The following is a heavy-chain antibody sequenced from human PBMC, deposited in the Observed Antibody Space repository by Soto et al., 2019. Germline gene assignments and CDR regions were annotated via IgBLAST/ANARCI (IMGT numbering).Heavy chain of an antibody. Sequence: ASETLSLTCAVYGGSFSGYYWSWIRQPPGKGLEWIGEVNHSGSTNYNPPLKSRVTISVDTSKNQFSLKLSSVTAADTAVYYCARGWSGLVIIRFDPWGQGTLVTVSS. CDR1: GGSFSGYY. D-gene: IGHD3-9*01. V-gene: IGHV4-34*01. J-gene: IGHJ5*02. CDR3: ARGWSGLVIIRFDP. CDR2: VNHSGST.